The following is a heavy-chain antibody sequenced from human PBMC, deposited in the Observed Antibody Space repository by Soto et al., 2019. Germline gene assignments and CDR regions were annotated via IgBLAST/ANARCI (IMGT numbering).Heavy chain of an antibody. Sequence: EVQLVESGGGLVQPGGSLRLSCAASGFTFSSYWMHWVRQAPGKGLVWVSRINSDGSSTSYADSVKGRFTISRDNAKNTLDLQMNSLRAEDTAVYYCATLYKVIAAAGTEVWFDPWGQGTLVTVSS. CDR1: GFTFSSYW. CDR2: INSDGSST. J-gene: IGHJ5*02. CDR3: ATLYKVIAAAGTEVWFDP. V-gene: IGHV3-74*01. D-gene: IGHD6-13*01.